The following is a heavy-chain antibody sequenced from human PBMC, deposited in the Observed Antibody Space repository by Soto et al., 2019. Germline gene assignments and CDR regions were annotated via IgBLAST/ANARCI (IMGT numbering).Heavy chain of an antibody. CDR2: ISYDGSNK. CDR1: GFTFSSYA. Sequence: PGGSLRLSCAASGFTFSSYAMHWVRQAPGKGLEWVAVISYDGSNKYYADSVKGRFTISRDNSKNTLYLQMNSLRAEDTAVYYCARATAYYDILDGMDVWGQGTTVTVSS. CDR3: ARATAYYDILDGMDV. D-gene: IGHD3-9*01. V-gene: IGHV3-30-3*01. J-gene: IGHJ6*02.